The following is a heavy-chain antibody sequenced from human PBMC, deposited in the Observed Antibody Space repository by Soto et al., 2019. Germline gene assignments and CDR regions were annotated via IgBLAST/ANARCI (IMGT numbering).Heavy chain of an antibody. CDR1: GCTFTSSA. D-gene: IGHD1-26*01. J-gene: IGHJ5*02. V-gene: IGHV1-58*01. CDR2: IVVGSGNT. CDR3: AAEIVGATTGGS. Sequence: SVKVSCKASGCTFTSSAVQWVRQARGQRLEWIGWIVVGSGNTNYAQKFQERVTITRDMSTSTAYMELSSLRSEDTAVYYCAAEIVGATTGGSWGQGTLVTVSS.